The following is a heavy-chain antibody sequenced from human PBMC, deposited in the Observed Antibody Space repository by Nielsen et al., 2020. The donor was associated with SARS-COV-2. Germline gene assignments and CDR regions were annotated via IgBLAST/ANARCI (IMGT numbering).Heavy chain of an antibody. Sequence: GESLKISCAASGFIFSDYSMHWVRQAPGKGLEWVSFIWNDASHKYYADSVKGRFTISRDNSKNTLYLQMNSLRAEDTAVYYCAKDFGFGELLASLDWGQGTLVTVSS. V-gene: IGHV3-30*02. CDR2: IWNDASHK. D-gene: IGHD3-10*01. CDR1: GFIFSDYS. CDR3: AKDFGFGELLASLD. J-gene: IGHJ4*02.